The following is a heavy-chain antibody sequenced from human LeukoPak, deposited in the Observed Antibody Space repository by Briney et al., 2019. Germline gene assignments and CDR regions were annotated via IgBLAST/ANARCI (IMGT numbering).Heavy chain of an antibody. V-gene: IGHV4-4*07. Sequence: PSETLSLTCTVSGGSISGYSWSWIRQSAGKGLEWIGRVYTSGNTNYNPSFKSRVTMSIGTSKKQFSLKLRSVTAADTAVYYCARDNPAGPWGQGTLVTVSS. CDR3: ARDNPAGP. CDR2: VYTSGNT. J-gene: IGHJ5*02. D-gene: IGHD3-10*01. CDR1: GGSISGYS.